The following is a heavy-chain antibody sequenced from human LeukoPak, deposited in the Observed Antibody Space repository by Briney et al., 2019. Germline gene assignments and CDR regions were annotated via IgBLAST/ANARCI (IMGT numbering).Heavy chain of an antibody. J-gene: IGHJ4*02. D-gene: IGHD3-22*01. CDR2: ISSSSSFV. V-gene: IGHV3-21*01. CDR3: ARGHSYDSSGYYTPGPFDY. Sequence: GRSLRLSCAASGFTFDDYAMHWVRQAPGKGLEWVSSISSSSSFVYSADSVKGRFTISRDNAKNSLYLQMNSLRAEDTAVYYCARGHSYDSSGYYTPGPFDYWGQGTLVTVSS. CDR1: GFTFDDYA.